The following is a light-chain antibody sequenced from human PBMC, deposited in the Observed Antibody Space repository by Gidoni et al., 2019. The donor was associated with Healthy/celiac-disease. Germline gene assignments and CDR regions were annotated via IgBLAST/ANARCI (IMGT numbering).Light chain of an antibody. CDR1: QSISSY. J-gene: IGKJ1*01. CDR2: AAS. V-gene: IGKV1-39*01. Sequence: DIQMTQSPSSLSASVGDRVTITCRASQSISSYLNWYQQKPGKAPKVLIYAASSLRRGVPSRFSGSGSGTDFPLTISSLQPEDFATYYCQQSYSTPWTFGQGTKVEIK. CDR3: QQSYSTPWT.